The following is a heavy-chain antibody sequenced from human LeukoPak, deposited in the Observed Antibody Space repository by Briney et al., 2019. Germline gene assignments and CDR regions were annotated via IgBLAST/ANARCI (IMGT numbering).Heavy chain of an antibody. CDR2: MSYDGSNK. CDR1: GFTFSNYA. CDR3: ATDLFDYMDV. Sequence: PTGGSLRLSCAASGFTFSNYAMHWVRQAPGKGLEWVAVMSYDGSNKYYVDSVKGRFTISRDNAKDTLYLQMNSLRAEDTAVYYCATDLFDYMDVWGKGTTVTVSS. D-gene: IGHD2-21*01. J-gene: IGHJ6*03. V-gene: IGHV3-30*04.